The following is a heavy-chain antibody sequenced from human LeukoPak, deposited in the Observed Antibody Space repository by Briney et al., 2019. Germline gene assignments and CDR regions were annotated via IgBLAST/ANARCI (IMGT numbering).Heavy chain of an antibody. D-gene: IGHD3-3*01. CDR2: ISSSSSYI. V-gene: IGHV3-21*01. Sequence: GGSLRLSCAASGFTFSSYSMNWVRQAPGKGLEWVSSISSSSSYIYYADSVKGRFTISRDNAKNSLYLQMNSLRAEDTAVYYCASYDFWSGFGHDNWGQGTLVTVSS. J-gene: IGHJ4*02. CDR3: ASYDFWSGFGHDN. CDR1: GFTFSSYS.